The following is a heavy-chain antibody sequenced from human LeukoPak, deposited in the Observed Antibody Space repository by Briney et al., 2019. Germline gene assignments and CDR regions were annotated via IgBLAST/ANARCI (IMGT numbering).Heavy chain of an antibody. CDR3: YYYDSSGFYPQTKIDY. D-gene: IGHD3-22*01. CDR2: ITGSGANT. CDR1: GFSFSTYS. Sequence: GGSLRLSCTGSGFSFSTYSMNWVRQAPGKGLEWVSGITGSGANTYYADSVKGRFTISRDNSKNTLYLRMNSLRAEDTAVYYCYYYDSSGFYPQTKIDYWGQGTLVTVSS. J-gene: IGHJ4*02. V-gene: IGHV3-23*01.